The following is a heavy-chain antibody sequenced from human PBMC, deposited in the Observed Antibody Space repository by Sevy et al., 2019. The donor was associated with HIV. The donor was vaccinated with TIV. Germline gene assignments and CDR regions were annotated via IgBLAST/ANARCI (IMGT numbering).Heavy chain of an antibody. V-gene: IGHV3-23*01. Sequence: GGSLRLSCAASGFTFSKYSMSWVRQPPGKGLEWVSTLSFGCGEINYADSVKGRLTISRDNSKSSVYLQMNNLRPEDTAVYYCAREGGTKPHDYWGQGTLVTVSS. CDR2: LSFGCGEI. D-gene: IGHD3-16*01. CDR3: AREGGTKPHDY. J-gene: IGHJ4*02. CDR1: GFTFSKYS.